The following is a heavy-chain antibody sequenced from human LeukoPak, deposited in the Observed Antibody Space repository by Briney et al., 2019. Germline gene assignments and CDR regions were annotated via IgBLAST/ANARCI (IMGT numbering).Heavy chain of an antibody. D-gene: IGHD1-26*01. CDR1: GFTFRSYW. J-gene: IGHJ3*02. Sequence: GGSLRLSCAASGFTFRSYWMTWVRQYPGKGLEWVANIKQDGSETYYADSVKGRFTISRDNAKRSLYLQTNSLRAEDTAVYYCARDGELGSPADAFDIWGQGTMVTVSS. CDR2: IKQDGSET. CDR3: ARDGELGSPADAFDI. V-gene: IGHV3-7*01.